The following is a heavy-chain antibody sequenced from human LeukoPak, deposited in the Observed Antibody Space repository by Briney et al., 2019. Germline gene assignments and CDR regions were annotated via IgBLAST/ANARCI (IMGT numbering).Heavy chain of an antibody. V-gene: IGHV4-59*01. CDR2: IYYSGST. CDR3: ARVRRYSSSWYNQLGYNWFDP. D-gene: IGHD6-13*01. J-gene: IGHJ5*02. Sequence: GTLRLSCAASGFTFSSYGMSWIRQPPGKGLEWIGYIYYSGSTNYNPSLKSRVTISVDTSKNQFSLKLSSVTAADTAVYYCARVRRYSSSWYNQLGYNWFDPWGQGTLVTVSS. CDR1: GFTFSSYG.